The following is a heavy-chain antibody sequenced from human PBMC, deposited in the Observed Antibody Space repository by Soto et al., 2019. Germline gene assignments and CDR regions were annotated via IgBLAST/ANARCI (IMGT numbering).Heavy chain of an antibody. D-gene: IGHD3-16*01. CDR1: GGSITDKW. J-gene: IGHJ4*02. CDR2: VHHSGST. CDR3: EREGDHPFSLGY. Sequence: QVQLQESGPGLVKPSGILSLTCAVSGGSITDKWWSWIRQTPGKGLEWIGEVHHSGSTNYSPSLKSRVTMSVDTSKNDFSLKLFSLTAAETAIYYCEREGDHPFSLGYWGQGTLVTVSS. V-gene: IGHV4-4*02.